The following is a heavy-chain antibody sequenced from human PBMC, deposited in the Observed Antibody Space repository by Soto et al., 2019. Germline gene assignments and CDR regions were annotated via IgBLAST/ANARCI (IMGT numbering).Heavy chain of an antibody. CDR2: IYWDDDK. CDR1: GFSLSTSGVG. D-gene: IGHD3-22*01. V-gene: IGHV2-5*02. Sequence: QITLKESGPTLVKPTQTLTLTCTFSGFSLSTSGVGVGWIRQPPGKALEWLALIYWDDDKRYSPALKSRLTITTDTSKNPVVLTMTNRDPVDTATYYCAHRRGYYDSSGYWFDPWGQGTLVTVSS. J-gene: IGHJ5*02. CDR3: AHRRGYYDSSGYWFDP.